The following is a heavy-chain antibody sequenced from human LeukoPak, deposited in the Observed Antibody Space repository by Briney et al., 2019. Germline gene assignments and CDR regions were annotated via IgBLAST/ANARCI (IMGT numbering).Heavy chain of an antibody. D-gene: IGHD3-22*01. CDR2: MNPNSGNT. CDR3: ARASPYYYDSSGYYLPDY. CDR1: GYTFTSYD. Sequence: ASVKVSCKASGYTFTSYDINWVRQATGQGLEWMGWMNPNSGNTGYAQKFQGRVTMTRNTSISTAYMELSSLRSEDTAVYYCARASPYYYDSSGYYLPDYWGQGTLATVSS. J-gene: IGHJ4*02. V-gene: IGHV1-8*01.